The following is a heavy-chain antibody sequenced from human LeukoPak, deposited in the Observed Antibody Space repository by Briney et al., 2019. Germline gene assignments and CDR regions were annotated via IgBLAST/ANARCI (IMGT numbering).Heavy chain of an antibody. CDR1: GFTFSSYS. D-gene: IGHD6-13*01. V-gene: IGHV3-21*01. J-gene: IGHJ4*02. Sequence: PGGSLRLSCAASGFTFSSYSMNWVRQAPGKGLEWVSSISSSSSYIYYADSVKGRFTISRDNAKNSLYLQMNSLRAEDTAVYYCASPAAGTLFDYWGQGTLVTVSS. CDR3: ASPAAGTLFDY. CDR2: ISSSSSYI.